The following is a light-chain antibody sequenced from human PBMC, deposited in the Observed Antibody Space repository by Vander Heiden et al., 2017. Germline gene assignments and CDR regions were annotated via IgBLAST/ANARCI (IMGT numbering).Light chain of an antibody. CDR1: QSVLYSSNNKNH. CDR3: QQHYSTPIT. J-gene: IGKJ5*01. Sequence: IVMTQSPHSLAVSLGERATINCRSTQSVLYSSNNKNHLAWYQQKPGQPPKLLIYWASTRESGVPDRFSGSGSGTDFTLTITSLQAEDVAVYYCQQHYSTPITFGQGTRLEIK. V-gene: IGKV4-1*01. CDR2: WAS.